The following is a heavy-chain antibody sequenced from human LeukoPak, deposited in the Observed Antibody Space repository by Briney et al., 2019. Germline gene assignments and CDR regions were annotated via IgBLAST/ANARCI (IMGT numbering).Heavy chain of an antibody. CDR2: IYYSGST. Sequence: ASGTLSLTCTVSGGSISSSSYYWGWIRQPPGKGLEWIGYIYYSGSTNYNPSLKSRVTISVDTSKNQFSLKLSSVTAADTAVYYCARTASQVYYYDSSGYYFDYWGQGTLVTVSS. J-gene: IGHJ4*02. V-gene: IGHV4-61*05. D-gene: IGHD3-22*01. CDR1: GGSISSSSYY. CDR3: ARTASQVYYYDSSGYYFDY.